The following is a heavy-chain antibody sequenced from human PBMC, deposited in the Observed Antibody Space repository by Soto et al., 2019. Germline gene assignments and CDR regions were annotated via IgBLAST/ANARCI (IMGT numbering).Heavy chain of an antibody. J-gene: IGHJ3*02. CDR2: IIPIFGTA. V-gene: IGHV1-69*01. D-gene: IGHD2-21*02. CDR3: ARQRGCGSDCSDILYDAFDI. Sequence: QVQLVQSGAEVKKPGSSVKVSCKASGGTFSSYAISWVRQAPGQGLEWMGGIIPIFGTANYAQKFQGRVTMIAEESTSTAYMELSRLRSEDTAVYYCARQRGCGSDCSDILYDAFDIWGQGTMVTVSS. CDR1: GGTFSSYA.